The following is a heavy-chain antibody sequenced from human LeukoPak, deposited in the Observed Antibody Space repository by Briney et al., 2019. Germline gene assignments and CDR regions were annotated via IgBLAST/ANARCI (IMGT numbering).Heavy chain of an antibody. CDR1: GFTFSSYE. CDR2: ISSSGSTI. Sequence: PGGSLRLSCAASGFTFSSYEMNWVRQAPGKGLEWVSYISSSGSTIYYADSVKGRFTISRDNAKNSLYLQMNSLRAEDTAVYYCATIQYQLPPARWPSIYWGQGTLVTVSS. D-gene: IGHD2-2*01. CDR3: ATIQYQLPPARWPSIY. J-gene: IGHJ4*02. V-gene: IGHV3-48*03.